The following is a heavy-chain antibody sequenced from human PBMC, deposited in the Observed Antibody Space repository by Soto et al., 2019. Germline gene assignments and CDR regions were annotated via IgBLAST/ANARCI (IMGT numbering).Heavy chain of an antibody. CDR3: ARDSPEMAGTYYHYGMDV. CDR2: IKQDGSEK. V-gene: IGHV3-7*01. Sequence: EVQLVESGGGLVQPGGSLRLSCAASGFTFSNFWMTWVRQAPGKGLEWVATIKQDGSEKHYVDSVKGRFSISRDNAKNSLDLQMNNLRVEDTAVYYCARDSPEMAGTYYHYGMDVWVRGTTITVSS. CDR1: GFTFSNFW. J-gene: IGHJ6*02. D-gene: IGHD1-1*01.